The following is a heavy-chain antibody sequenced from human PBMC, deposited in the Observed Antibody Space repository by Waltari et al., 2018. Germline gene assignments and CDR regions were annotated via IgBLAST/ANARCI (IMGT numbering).Heavy chain of an antibody. Sequence: QLQLQESGPGLVKPSETLSLTCTVSGGSISSSPYYWGWIRQSPGKGLEWIGNIYYTGSTYNNPTLKSRVTISGDMSKNQFSLKLSSVTAADTAVYYCARHWKKSGYRFDPWGRGTLVTVSS. D-gene: IGHD5-12*01. V-gene: IGHV4-39*01. CDR1: GGSISSSPYY. CDR3: ARHWKKSGYRFDP. CDR2: IYYTGST. J-gene: IGHJ5*02.